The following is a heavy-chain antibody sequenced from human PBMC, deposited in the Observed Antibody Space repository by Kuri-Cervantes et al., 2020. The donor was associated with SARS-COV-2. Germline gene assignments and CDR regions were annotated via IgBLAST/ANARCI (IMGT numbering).Heavy chain of an antibody. V-gene: IGHV1-69*06. J-gene: IGHJ4*02. CDR2: IVPMFGTL. D-gene: IGHD4-17*01. CDR1: RGTFSTHG. CDR3: ARDYGNVHFDS. Sequence: SVKVSCKPSRGTFSTHGVGWVRQAPGQGLEWLGGIVPMFGTLDYAQSFQGRVTITADKSTNTAYMELKSLTSQDTAVYFCARDYGNVHFDSWGRGTLVTVSS.